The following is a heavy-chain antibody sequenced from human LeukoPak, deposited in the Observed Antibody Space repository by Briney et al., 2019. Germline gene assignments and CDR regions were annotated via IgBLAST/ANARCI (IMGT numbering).Heavy chain of an antibody. V-gene: IGHV4-59*08. CDR1: GGSISSYY. D-gene: IGHD3-3*02. CDR3: ARHLADYYYGMDV. CDR2: IYYSGST. J-gene: IGHJ6*02. Sequence: SETLSLTGTVSGGSISSYYWSWIRQPPGKGLEWIGYIYYSGSTNYNPSLKSRVTISVDTSKNQFSLKLSSVTAADTAVYYCARHLADYYYGMDVWGQGTTVTVSS.